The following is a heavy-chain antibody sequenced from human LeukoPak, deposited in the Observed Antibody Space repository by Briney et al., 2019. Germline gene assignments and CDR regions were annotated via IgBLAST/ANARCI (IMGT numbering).Heavy chain of an antibody. CDR3: ARLHDYGDYYADY. D-gene: IGHD4-17*01. J-gene: IGHJ4*02. CDR2: IYYSGNT. CDR1: GGSIRSGPYY. Sequence: SETLSLTCNVSGGSIRSGPYYWGWIRQPPGKRLEWIGGIYYSGNTLYSPSLRSRVTISVDTSKNEFSLKLRSVTAADTAVYYCARLHDYGDYYADYWGQGTLVTVSS. V-gene: IGHV4-39*01.